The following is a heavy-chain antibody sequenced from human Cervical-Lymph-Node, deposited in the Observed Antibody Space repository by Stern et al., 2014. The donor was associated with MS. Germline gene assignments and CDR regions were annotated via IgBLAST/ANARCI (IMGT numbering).Heavy chain of an antibody. D-gene: IGHD5-12*01. CDR1: GFTFSSYA. CDR3: ARGRSGYDY. Sequence: VQLVESGGGVVQPGRSLRLSCAASGFTFSSYAMHWVRQAPGKGLEWVAVISYDGSNKYYADSVKGRFTISRDNSKNTLYLQMNSLRAEDTAVYYCARGRSGYDYWGQGTLVTVSS. V-gene: IGHV3-30-3*01. CDR2: ISYDGSNK. J-gene: IGHJ4*02.